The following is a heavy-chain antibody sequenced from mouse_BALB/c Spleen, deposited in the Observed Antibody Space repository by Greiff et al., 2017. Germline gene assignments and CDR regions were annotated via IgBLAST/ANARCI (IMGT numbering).Heavy chain of an antibody. J-gene: IGHJ4*01. D-gene: IGHD4-1*01. CDR2: IWTGGGT. V-gene: IGHV2-9-2*01. CDR3: VRENWNVDYYAMDY. CDR1: GFSLTSYD. Sequence: QVQLQQSGPGLVAPSQSLSITCTVSGFSLTSYDISWIRQPPGKGLEWLGVIWTGGGTNYNSAFMSRLSISKDNSKSQVFLKMNSLQTDDTAIYYCVRENWNVDYYAMDYWGQGTSVTVSS.